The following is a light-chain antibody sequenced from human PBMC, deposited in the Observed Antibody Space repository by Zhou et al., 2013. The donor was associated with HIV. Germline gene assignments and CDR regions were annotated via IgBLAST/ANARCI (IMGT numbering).Light chain of an antibody. CDR1: QSISSY. CDR2: DAS. V-gene: IGKV1-39*01. J-gene: IGKJ1*01. Sequence: DIQMTQSPSSLSASVGDRVTITCRASQSISSYLNWYQQKPGKAPKLLIYDASTLQSGVPSRFSGSGSGTDFTLTISSLQPEDLXLFTCXQSINNYXPWTFGQG. CDR3: XQSINNYXPWT.